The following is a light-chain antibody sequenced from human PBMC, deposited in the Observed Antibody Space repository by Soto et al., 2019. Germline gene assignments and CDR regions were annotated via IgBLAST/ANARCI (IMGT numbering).Light chain of an antibody. J-gene: IGKJ3*01. CDR1: QEINNW. CDR3: QQTNSFPFT. Sequence: DIQMTQSPSSVSASVGDRVIITCRASQEINNWLAWYQQQPGRAPKLLINAPSSLQRGVPPRFSGRGSGRHFTLTISSLQPEDVATYYCQQTNSFPFTFGPGTKVNI. CDR2: APS. V-gene: IGKV1-12*01.